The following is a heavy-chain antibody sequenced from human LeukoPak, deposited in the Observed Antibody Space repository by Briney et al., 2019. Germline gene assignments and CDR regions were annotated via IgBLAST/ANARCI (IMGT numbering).Heavy chain of an antibody. CDR1: GGSISSYY. D-gene: IGHD4-17*01. Sequence: SETLSLTCTVSGGSISSYYWSWIRQPPGKGLEWIGYIYYSGSTNYNPSLKSRVTISVDTSKNQFSLKLSSVTAADTAVYYCARHRSYGDYAGYFDYWGQGTLVTVSS. CDR3: ARHRSYGDYAGYFDY. CDR2: IYYSGST. J-gene: IGHJ4*02. V-gene: IGHV4-59*08.